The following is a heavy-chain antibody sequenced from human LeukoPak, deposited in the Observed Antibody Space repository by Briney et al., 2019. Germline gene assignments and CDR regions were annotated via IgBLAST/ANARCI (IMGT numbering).Heavy chain of an antibody. V-gene: IGHV3-30*02. CDR2: IQNDEIDK. D-gene: IGHD4-17*01. CDR3: AKDIQAGGDDYGDSGFDY. Sequence: PGGSLRLSCAASGFTFATYGMHWVRQAPGKGLEWVAFIQNDEIDKFYADSVRGRFTISRDNAKNSLYLQMNSLRAEDTALYYCAKDIQAGGDDYGDSGFDYWGQGTLVTVSS. J-gene: IGHJ4*02. CDR1: GFTFATYG.